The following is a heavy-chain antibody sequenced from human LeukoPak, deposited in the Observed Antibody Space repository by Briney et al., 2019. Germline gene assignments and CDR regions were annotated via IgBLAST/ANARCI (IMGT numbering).Heavy chain of an antibody. CDR2: ISSSGTTI. D-gene: IGHD1-1*01. CDR3: VRAPTWTWFDP. J-gene: IGHJ5*02. V-gene: IGHV3-11*04. Sequence: GGSLRLSCAASGFTFSDYYMSWIRQAPGKGLEWLSYISSSGTTIYYADSVKGRFTISRDNAKNSLYLQMNSLRADDTAVYFCVRAPTWTWFDPWGQGTRVTVSS. CDR1: GFTFSDYY.